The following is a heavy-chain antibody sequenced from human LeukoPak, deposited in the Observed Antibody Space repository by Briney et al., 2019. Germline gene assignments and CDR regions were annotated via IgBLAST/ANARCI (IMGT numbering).Heavy chain of an antibody. CDR2: ISASVRST. CDR1: GFTFSTYA. D-gene: IGHD4-17*01. V-gene: IGHV3-23*01. Sequence: PGGSLRLSCEASGFTFSTYAMSWVRQAPGKGLEWVSSISASVRSTYYADSVEGRFPISRDNSKSTLYLQMNSLRAEDTAVYFCAKDQRHDYGEYGSLDFWGQGALVTVSS. J-gene: IGHJ4*02. CDR3: AKDQRHDYGEYGSLDF.